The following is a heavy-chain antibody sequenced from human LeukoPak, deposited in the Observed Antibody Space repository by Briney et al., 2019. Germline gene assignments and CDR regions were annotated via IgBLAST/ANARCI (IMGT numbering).Heavy chain of an antibody. D-gene: IGHD2-2*01. CDR3: ARNIKYCSTSICYDNDY. Sequence: ASVKVSCKASGYTFTGYYMHWVRQAPGQGLEWMGWVNPNSGGTNYAQKFQGRVTMTRDTSISTAYMELRSLTPDDTALYFCARNIKYCSTSICYDNDYWGQGTLVSVSS. CDR2: VNPNSGGT. V-gene: IGHV1-2*02. J-gene: IGHJ4*02. CDR1: GYTFTGYY.